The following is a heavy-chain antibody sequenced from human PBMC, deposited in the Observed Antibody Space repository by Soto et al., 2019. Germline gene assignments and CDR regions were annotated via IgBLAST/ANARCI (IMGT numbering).Heavy chain of an antibody. CDR2: ISYDGRNK. Sequence: QVQLVESGGGVVQPGRSLRLSCAASGFTFSSYGMHWVRQAPGKGLEWVAVISYDGRNKYYADSVKGRFTISRDNSKNTLYLQMNSLRAEDTAVYYCAKDRLGCSIWYGGGYNYCGMVLWGRGTTITVS. CDR3: AKDRLGCSIWYGGGYNYCGMVL. CDR1: GFTFSSYG. J-gene: IGHJ6*02. D-gene: IGHD6-13*01. V-gene: IGHV3-30*18.